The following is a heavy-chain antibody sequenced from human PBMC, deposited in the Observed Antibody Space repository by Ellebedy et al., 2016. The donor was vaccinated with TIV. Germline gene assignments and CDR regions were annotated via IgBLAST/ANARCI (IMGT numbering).Heavy chain of an antibody. CDR2: ISSSSSYT. V-gene: IGHV3-11*06. D-gene: IGHD1-26*01. J-gene: IGHJ4*02. CDR1: GFTFSDYY. CDR3: ARDGVVGATQDHFDY. Sequence: GGSLRLSXAASGFTFSDYYMSWIRQAPGKGLEWVSYISSSSSYTNYADSVKGRFTISRDNAKNSLYLQMNSLRAEDTAVYYCARDGVVGATQDHFDYWGQGTLVTVSS.